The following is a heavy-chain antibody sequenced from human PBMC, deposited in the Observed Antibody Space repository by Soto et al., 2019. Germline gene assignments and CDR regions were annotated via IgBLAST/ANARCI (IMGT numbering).Heavy chain of an antibody. CDR1: GFSLSTSGVG. J-gene: IGHJ3*02. Sequence: QITLKESGPTLVKPTQTLTLTCTFSGFSLSTSGVGVGWIRQPPGKALEWLALIYWDDDKRYSPSLKSRLTTXKXTSXNQVVLTMTNMDPVDTATYYCAHSMVRGVIGAFDIWGQGTMVTVSS. D-gene: IGHD3-10*01. CDR2: IYWDDDK. CDR3: AHSMVRGVIGAFDI. V-gene: IGHV2-5*02.